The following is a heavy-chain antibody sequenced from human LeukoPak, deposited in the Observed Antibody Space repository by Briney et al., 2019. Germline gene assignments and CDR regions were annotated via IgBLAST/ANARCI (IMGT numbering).Heavy chain of an antibody. D-gene: IGHD1-7*01. CDR3: TRTENYGNFDS. Sequence: GGSLRLSCEASGFTFSADWMHWVRQAPGKGLVWVSRINPAGGSTYYADSVKGRFSISRDNAKNTAYLQMNSLRAEDTAVYYCTRTENYGNFDSWGQGTLVTVPS. CDR1: GFTFSADW. J-gene: IGHJ4*02. CDR2: INPAGGST. V-gene: IGHV3-74*01.